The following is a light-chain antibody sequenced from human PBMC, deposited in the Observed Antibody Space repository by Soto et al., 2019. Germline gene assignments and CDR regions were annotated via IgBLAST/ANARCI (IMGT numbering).Light chain of an antibody. V-gene: IGKV1-5*03. J-gene: IGKJ1*01. CDR2: KAS. Sequence: DIPMTQSPSTLPASVGDRVTITCRASQSVSFWLAWYQQKPGKAPKLLIYKASTLESGVPSRFSGGGFGTEFTLTISSLQPDDFATYYCQQYNTYWTFGQGTKVEIK. CDR1: QSVSFW. CDR3: QQYNTYWT.